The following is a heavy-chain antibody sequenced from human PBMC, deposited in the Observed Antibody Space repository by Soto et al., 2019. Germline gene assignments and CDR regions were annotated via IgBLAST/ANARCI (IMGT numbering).Heavy chain of an antibody. CDR3: AKEFHTWNYFDY. Sequence: PGGSLRLSCAASGFTFSSSGMHWVRQAPGKGLEWVAVISYDATNKFYADSVKGRFTISRDNSKNTLYLQMNSLRTEDTGVYYCAKEFHTWNYFDYWGQGTLVTVSS. CDR1: GFTFSSSG. V-gene: IGHV3-30*18. D-gene: IGHD1-20*01. CDR2: ISYDATNK. J-gene: IGHJ4*02.